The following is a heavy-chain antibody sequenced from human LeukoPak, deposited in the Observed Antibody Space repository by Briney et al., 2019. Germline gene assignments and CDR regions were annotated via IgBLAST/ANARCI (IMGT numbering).Heavy chain of an antibody. CDR3: ARYCSGASCYSGLDY. Sequence: PGGSLRLSCAASGCTFNNYFMTWVRRAPGKGLEWVSTISGSGDSTYYADFVKGLFTISRDNSRNTLYLQMNSLRADDTAVYYCARYCSGASCYSGLDYWGQGTLVTVPS. CDR2: ISGSGDST. CDR1: GCTFNNYF. J-gene: IGHJ4*02. V-gene: IGHV3-23*01. D-gene: IGHD2-2*01.